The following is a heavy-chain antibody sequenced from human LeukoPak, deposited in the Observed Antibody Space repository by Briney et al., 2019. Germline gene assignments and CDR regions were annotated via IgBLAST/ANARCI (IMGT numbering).Heavy chain of an antibody. CDR1: GYTFTGYY. Sequence: ASVKVSCKASGYTFTGYYMPWVRQAPGQGLEWMGWINPNSGGTNYAQKFQGRVTMTRGTSISTAYMELSRLRSDDTAVYYCARGGYNWNSLDPWGQGTLVTVSS. D-gene: IGHD1-7*01. V-gene: IGHV1-2*02. CDR3: ARGGYNWNSLDP. J-gene: IGHJ5*02. CDR2: INPNSGGT.